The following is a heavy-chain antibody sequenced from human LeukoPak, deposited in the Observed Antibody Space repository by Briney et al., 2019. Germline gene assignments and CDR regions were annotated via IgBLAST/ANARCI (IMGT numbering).Heavy chain of an antibody. CDR2: IYHSGST. CDR3: ATYYYDSSGYYSKGDY. Sequence: SETLSLTCTVSGGSISSGGYSWSWIRQPPGKGLEWIGYIYHSGSTYYNPSLKSRVTISVDRSKNQFSLKLSSVTAADTAVYYCATYYYDSSGYYSKGDYWGQGTLVTVSS. D-gene: IGHD3-22*01. CDR1: GGSISSGGYS. J-gene: IGHJ4*02. V-gene: IGHV4-30-2*01.